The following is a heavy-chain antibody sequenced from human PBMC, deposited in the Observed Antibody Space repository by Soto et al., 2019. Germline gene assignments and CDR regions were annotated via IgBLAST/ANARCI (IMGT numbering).Heavy chain of an antibody. V-gene: IGHV5-51*01. CDR1: GHSFTSYW. D-gene: IGHD2-2*01. Sequence: GESLKISCKGSGHSFTSYWIGWVRQMPGKGLEWMGIIYPGDSDTRYSPSFQGQVTISADKSISTAYLQWSSLKASDTAMYYCARVPAAKNGYYYYGMDVWGQGTTVTVSS. CDR3: ARVPAAKNGYYYYGMDV. CDR2: IYPGDSDT. J-gene: IGHJ6*02.